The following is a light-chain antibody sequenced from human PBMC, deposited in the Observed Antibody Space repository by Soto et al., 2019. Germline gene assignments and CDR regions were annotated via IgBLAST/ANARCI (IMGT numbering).Light chain of an antibody. CDR2: EVN. CDR1: SSDVGGYNY. CDR3: SSYAGSSNYV. Sequence: QSVLTQPPSASGSPGQSVTISCTGSSSDVGGYNYVSWYQQHPGKAPKLMIYEVNKRPSGVPDRFSGSKSGNTASLTVSGLQADDEADYYCSSYAGSSNYVFGTGTKLTV. V-gene: IGLV2-8*01. J-gene: IGLJ1*01.